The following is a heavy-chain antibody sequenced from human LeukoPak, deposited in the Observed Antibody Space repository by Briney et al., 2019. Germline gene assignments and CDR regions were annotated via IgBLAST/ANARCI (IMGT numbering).Heavy chain of an antibody. CDR2: IYYSGST. CDR3: ARSFSSSWLNAFDI. J-gene: IGHJ3*02. D-gene: IGHD6-13*01. CDR1: GGSISSSSYY. V-gene: IGHV4-61*05. Sequence: SETLSLTCTVSGGSISSSSYYWGWIRQPPGKGLEWIGYIYYSGSTNYNSSLKSRVTISVDTSKNQFSLKLSSVTAADTAVYYCARSFSSSWLNAFDIWGQGTMVTVSS.